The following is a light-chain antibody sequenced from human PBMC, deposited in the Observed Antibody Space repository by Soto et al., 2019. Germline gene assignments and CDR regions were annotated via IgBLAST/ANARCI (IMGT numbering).Light chain of an antibody. Sequence: DIQMTQSPSSLSASVGDRVTLACRASQNINIYVNWYQQKPGTAPNLLIYAASSLQSGVPSRFSGSGSGTDFTLTISSLQPEDFATYYCQQSYSTPLTFGGGTKVAIK. J-gene: IGKJ4*01. CDR1: QNINIY. CDR2: AAS. CDR3: QQSYSTPLT. V-gene: IGKV1-39*01.